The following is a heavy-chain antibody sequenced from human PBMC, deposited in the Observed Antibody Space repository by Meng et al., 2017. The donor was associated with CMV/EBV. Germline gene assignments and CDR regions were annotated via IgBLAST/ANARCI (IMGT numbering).Heavy chain of an antibody. J-gene: IGHJ4*02. CDR3: ARDRNDFWSGYMDY. CDR2: ISYDGSNK. CDR1: GSTFSSYA. V-gene: IGHV3-30*04. D-gene: IGHD3-3*01. Sequence: GESLKISCAASGSTFSSYAMHWVRQAPGKGLEWVAVISYDGSNKYYADSVKGRFTISRDNSKNTLYLQMNSLRAEDTAVYYCARDRNDFWSGYMDYWGQGTLVTVSS.